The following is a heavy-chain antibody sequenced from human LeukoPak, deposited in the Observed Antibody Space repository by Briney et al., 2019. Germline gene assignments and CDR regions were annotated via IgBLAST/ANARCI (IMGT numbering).Heavy chain of an antibody. CDR1: GFTFSSYG. J-gene: IGHJ6*03. D-gene: IGHD1-7*01. V-gene: IGHV3-33*01. CDR3: AGGPSITGTTPYYYYMDV. Sequence: GGSLRLSCAASGFTFSSYGMHWVRQAPGKGLEWVAVIWYDGSNKYYADSVKGRFTISRDNSKNTLYLQMNSLRAEDTAVYYCAGGPSITGTTPYYYYMDVWGKGTTVTVSS. CDR2: IWYDGSNK.